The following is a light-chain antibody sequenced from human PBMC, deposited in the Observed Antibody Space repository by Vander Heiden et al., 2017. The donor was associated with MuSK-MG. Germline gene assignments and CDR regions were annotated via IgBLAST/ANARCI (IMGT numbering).Light chain of an antibody. CDR2: GAS. CDR1: QSVSSN. CDR3: QHYNNWPPWT. Sequence: VLTQSPATLSVSPGERASLSCRASQSVSSNLAWFQQKPGQAPRLLIYGASIRAPGIPVRFSGSGYGTEFTLTISSLQSVDFAVYYCQHYNNWPPWTFGQGTKVXFK. J-gene: IGKJ1*01. V-gene: IGKV3-15*01.